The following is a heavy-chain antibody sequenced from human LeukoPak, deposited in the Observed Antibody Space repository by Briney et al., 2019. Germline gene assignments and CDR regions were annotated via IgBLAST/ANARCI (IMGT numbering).Heavy chain of an antibody. CDR3: ARGRSGRGWYYFDY. CDR1: GGSLSTYY. CDR2: IYYSGNS. D-gene: IGHD6-19*01. V-gene: IGHV4-59*01. Sequence: SETLSLTCTVSGGSLSTYYWSWIRQPPGKGLEWIGYIYYSGNSNYNPSLRSRVTTSLDTSKNQFSLKLSSVAAADTAVYYCARGRSGRGWYYFDYWGQGTLVTVSS. J-gene: IGHJ4*02.